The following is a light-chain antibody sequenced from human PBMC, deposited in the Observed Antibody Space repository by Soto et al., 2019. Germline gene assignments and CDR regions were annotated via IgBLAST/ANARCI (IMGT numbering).Light chain of an antibody. CDR2: GAS. V-gene: IGKV3-20*01. Sequence: EIVLTQSPGTLSSSPGERATLSCRASQSVSSSYLAWYQQKPGQAPGLLIYGASSRATGIPDRFSGSGSGTDFTLTISRLEPEDFAVYYCQQYGSSPPTFGQGTRLEIK. CDR1: QSVSSSY. CDR3: QQYGSSPPT. J-gene: IGKJ5*01.